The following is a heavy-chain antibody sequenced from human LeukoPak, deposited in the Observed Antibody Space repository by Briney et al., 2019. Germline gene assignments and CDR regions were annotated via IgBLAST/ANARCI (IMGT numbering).Heavy chain of an antibody. J-gene: IGHJ4*02. CDR1: GFTFNDYY. CDR3: ARPTSSGSINS. CDR2: ITGSGVTT. D-gene: IGHD6-19*01. Sequence: GSLRLSCSASGFTFNDYYIQLVRQAPGKGLEWVSFITGSGVTTSYADSVKGRFTISKDSAKHSLFLQMNSLRAEDTAVYYCARPTSSGSINSWGQGTLVTVSS. V-gene: IGHV3-48*01.